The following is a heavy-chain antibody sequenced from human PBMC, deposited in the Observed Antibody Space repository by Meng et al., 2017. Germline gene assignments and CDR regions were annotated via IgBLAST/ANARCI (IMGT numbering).Heavy chain of an antibody. CDR3: SGHVDY. Sequence: VQVGGVGVGLVQAGGSLRLSGAASGFTFSSYAMSWVRQAPGKGLEWVSAISGSGGSTYYADSVKGRFTISRDNSKNTLYLQMNSLKTEDTAVYYCSGHVDYWGHGTLVTVSS. CDR1: GFTFSSYA. V-gene: IGHV3-23*04. J-gene: IGHJ4*01. CDR2: ISGSGGST.